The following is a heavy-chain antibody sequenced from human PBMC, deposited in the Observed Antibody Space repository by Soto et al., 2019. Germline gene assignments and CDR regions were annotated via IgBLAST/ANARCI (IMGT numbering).Heavy chain of an antibody. V-gene: IGHV4-30-4*01. CDR2: IFYIGTT. CDR3: ARDLFIGGWFDP. D-gene: IGHD3-16*01. Sequence: SETLSLTCTVSGASISSGDFYWSWIRHPPGKGLEWIGYIFYIGTTSYNPSLKSRLTISVYTSKNQFSLKLRSVTAADTAVYYCARDLFIGGWFDPWGQGTLVTVSS. J-gene: IGHJ5*02. CDR1: GASISSGDFY.